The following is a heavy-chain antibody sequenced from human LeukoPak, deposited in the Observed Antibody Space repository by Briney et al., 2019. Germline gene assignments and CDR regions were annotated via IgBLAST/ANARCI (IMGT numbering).Heavy chain of an antibody. D-gene: IGHD6-19*01. Sequence: SETLSLTCTVSGGSISSSSYYWGWIRQPPGKGLEWIGSIYYSGSTYYNPSLKSRVTISVDTSKNQFSLKLSSVTAADTAVYYCASLQWLDHYFDYWGQGTLVTVSS. CDR2: IYYSGST. V-gene: IGHV4-39*01. J-gene: IGHJ4*02. CDR3: ASLQWLDHYFDY. CDR1: GGSISSSSYY.